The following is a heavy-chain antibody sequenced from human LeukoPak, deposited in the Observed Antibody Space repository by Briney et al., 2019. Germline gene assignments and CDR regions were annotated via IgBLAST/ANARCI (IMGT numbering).Heavy chain of an antibody. V-gene: IGHV1-46*01. CDR1: GYIFTSYY. CDR3: ARFIRMNCFDP. J-gene: IGHJ5*02. CDR2: INPSGGRT. D-gene: IGHD3-16*01. Sequence: ASVKVSCKASGYIFTSYYMHWVRQAPGQGLEGMGIINPSGGRTSYAQKFQGRVTLNRHPSTSTVYMELSRLRSEDTAVYFCARFIRMNCFDPWGQGTLVTVSS.